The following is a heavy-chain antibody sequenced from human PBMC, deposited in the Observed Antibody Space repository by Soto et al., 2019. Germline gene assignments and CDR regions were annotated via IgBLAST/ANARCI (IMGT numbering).Heavy chain of an antibody. CDR1: GGTFSTYT. D-gene: IGHD3-22*01. J-gene: IGHJ3*02. CDR3: ARPTAYYYDSSGYDAFDI. Sequence: QVQLVQSGTEVKKPGSSVKVSCKASGGTFSTYTISWVRQAPGQGLEWMGGVLPIFGTANYAQKFQGRVKLTADESTRTGYMEVGSVRSEDTAVYYCARPTAYYYDSSGYDAFDIWWQGRMVTVSS. V-gene: IGHV1-69*01. CDR2: VLPIFGTA.